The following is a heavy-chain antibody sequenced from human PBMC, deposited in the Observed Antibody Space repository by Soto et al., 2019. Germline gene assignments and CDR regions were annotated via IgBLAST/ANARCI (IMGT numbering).Heavy chain of an antibody. CDR2: VDYTGRA. J-gene: IGHJ6*02. Sequence: SETLSVTCTVSGGSITINTLYWGWGRQPPGKGLEWIGSVDYTGRAYYNPSLESRVTISVDTSKSQFSLKFTSVTAADTAVYFCAIRSALTGNTDIYTLGMDVLVQWTTVT. CDR1: GGSITINTLY. CDR3: AIRSALTGNTDIYTLGMDV. V-gene: IGHV4-39*01. D-gene: IGHD2-8*02.